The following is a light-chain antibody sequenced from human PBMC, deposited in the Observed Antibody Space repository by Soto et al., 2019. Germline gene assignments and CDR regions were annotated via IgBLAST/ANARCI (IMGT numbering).Light chain of an antibody. CDR1: NIGSRS. CDR3: QVLDTTSDHWM. V-gene: IGLV3-21*02. J-gene: IGLJ3*02. CDR2: DDS. Sequence: SYELTQPPSVSVAPRQTATITCGGNNIGSRSVHWYQHKSGQDPVLVVFDDSVRPSGIPERISGYNSVNTATLTISGVEAGDGDDYYCQVLDTTSDHWMFGGGTQLTVL.